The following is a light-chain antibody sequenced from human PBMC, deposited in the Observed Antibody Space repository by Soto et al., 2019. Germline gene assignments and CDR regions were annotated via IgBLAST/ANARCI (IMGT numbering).Light chain of an antibody. Sequence: QSVLTQPPSVSGAPGQRVTISCTGGSSNIGAHYDVHWYQQFPGTPPRLLTYGNTNRPSGVPARVSGSRSGTSASLAITGLQAEDEAEYYCQSYDSSLRAWVFGGGTQLTVL. CDR1: SSNIGAHYD. CDR2: GNT. CDR3: QSYDSSLRAWV. J-gene: IGLJ3*02. V-gene: IGLV1-40*01.